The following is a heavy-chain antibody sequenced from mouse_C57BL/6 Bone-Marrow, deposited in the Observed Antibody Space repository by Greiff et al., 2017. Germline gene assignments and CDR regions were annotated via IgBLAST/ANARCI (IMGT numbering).Heavy chain of an antibody. CDR2: IDPSDSYT. CDR1: GYTFTSYW. V-gene: IGHV1-69*01. J-gene: IGHJ2*01. D-gene: IGHD2-3*01. CDR3: AREAVDGYYPLNYFDY. Sequence: VQLQQPGAELVMPGASVKLSCKASGYTFTSYWMHWVKQRPGQGLEWIGEIDPSDSYTNYNQKFKGQFTLTVDKSSSTAYMQLISLTSEDSAVYYCAREAVDGYYPLNYFDYWGQGTTLTVSS.